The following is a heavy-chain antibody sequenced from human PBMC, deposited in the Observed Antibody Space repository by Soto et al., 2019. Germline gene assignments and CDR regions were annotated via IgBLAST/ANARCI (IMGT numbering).Heavy chain of an antibody. J-gene: IGHJ5*02. CDR2: IYYSGST. V-gene: IGHV4-59*03. D-gene: IGHD6-13*01. Sequence: QVQLQESGPGLLKPSETLSLTCTVSGGSIGSFYWSWIRQPPGKGLEWIGYIYYSGSTTYNPSLKSRVTISVDTSKNQFSLNLISVTAADTAVYYCAKSGAAAGTGYNWFDPWGQGTLVTVSS. CDR1: GGSIGSFY. CDR3: AKSGAAAGTGYNWFDP.